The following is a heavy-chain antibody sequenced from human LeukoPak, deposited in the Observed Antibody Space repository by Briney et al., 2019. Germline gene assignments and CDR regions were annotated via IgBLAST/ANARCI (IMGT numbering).Heavy chain of an antibody. J-gene: IGHJ4*02. CDR2: ISGSGGST. D-gene: IGHD1-1*01. V-gene: IGHV3-23*01. CDR1: EFTFSSYA. Sequence: GGSLRLSCAASEFTFSSYAMSWVRQAPGKGLEWVSAISGSGGSTYYADSVKGRFTISRDNSKNTLFLQMNSLRAEDTAVYYCAKGVHDGGNFDYWGQGTLVTVSS. CDR3: AKGVHDGGNFDY.